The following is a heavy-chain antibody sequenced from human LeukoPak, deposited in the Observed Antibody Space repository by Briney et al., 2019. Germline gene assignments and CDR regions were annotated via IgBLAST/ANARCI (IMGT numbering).Heavy chain of an antibody. V-gene: IGHV3-11*04. CDR1: GFTFSDYY. D-gene: IGHD6-13*01. J-gene: IGHJ5*02. CDR2: ISSSGSTI. Sequence: GGSLRLSCAASGFTFSDYYMSWIRQAPGKGLEWVSYISSSGSTIYYADSVKGRFTISRDNAKNSLYLQMNSLRAEDTAVYYCASSPDGRAAAADNWFDPWGQGTLVTVSS. CDR3: ASSPDGRAAAADNWFDP.